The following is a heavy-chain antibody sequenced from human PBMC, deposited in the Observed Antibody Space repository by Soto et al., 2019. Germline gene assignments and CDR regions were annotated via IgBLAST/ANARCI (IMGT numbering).Heavy chain of an antibody. J-gene: IGHJ4*02. Sequence: QLQLQESGPGLVKPSETLSLTCTVSGASISSSNYYWGWIRQTPGKGLEYIGSIYYSGSTRYNPSLKSRVTISVDTSKNQFSLKLSSVTAADTAVYYCARRSYYDSNVYYYHFDYWGQGTLVTVSP. D-gene: IGHD3-22*01. CDR2: IYYSGST. CDR3: ARRSYYDSNVYYYHFDY. V-gene: IGHV4-39*01. CDR1: GASISSSNYY.